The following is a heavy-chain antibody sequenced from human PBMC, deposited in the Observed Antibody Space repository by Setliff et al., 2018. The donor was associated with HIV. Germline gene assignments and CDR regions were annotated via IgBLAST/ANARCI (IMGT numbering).Heavy chain of an antibody. CDR2: ISNSGEST. J-gene: IGHJ4*02. CDR1: GFSFSSYS. D-gene: IGHD6-13*01. CDR3: ARGAAADYYFDY. V-gene: IGHV3-23*01. Sequence: GGSLRLSCAASGFSFSSYSMSWVRQAPGKGLEWVSSISNSGESTYYADSVKGRFTISRDNSKNTLYLQMNSLRAEDTAVYYCARGAAADYYFDYWGQGTLVTVSS.